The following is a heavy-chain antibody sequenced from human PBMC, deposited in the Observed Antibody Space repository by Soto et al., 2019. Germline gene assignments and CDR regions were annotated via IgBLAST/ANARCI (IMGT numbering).Heavy chain of an antibody. CDR3: ARHCSGGSCYSDAFDI. CDR1: GGSISSYY. V-gene: IGHV4-59*08. J-gene: IGHJ3*02. Sequence: QVQLQESGPGLVKPSETLSLTCTVSGGSISSYYWSWIRQPPGKGLEWIGYIYYSGRTNYNPSLKSRVTISVDTSTNQFSLRLSSVTAADTAVYYCARHCSGGSCYSDAFDIWGQGTMVTVSS. CDR2: IYYSGRT. D-gene: IGHD2-15*01.